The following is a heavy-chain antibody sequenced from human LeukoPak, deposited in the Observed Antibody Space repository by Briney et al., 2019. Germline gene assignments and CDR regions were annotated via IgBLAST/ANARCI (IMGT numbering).Heavy chain of an antibody. V-gene: IGHV3-23*01. Sequence: AGSLRLSCAASGFTFSSYGMSWVRQAPGKGLEWVSAISGSGGSTYYADSVKGRFTISRDNSKNTLYLQMNSLRAEDTAVYYCAKARYSGSYRIFDYWGQGTLVTVSS. D-gene: IGHD1-26*01. CDR3: AKARYSGSYRIFDY. CDR1: GFTFSSYG. CDR2: ISGSGGST. J-gene: IGHJ4*02.